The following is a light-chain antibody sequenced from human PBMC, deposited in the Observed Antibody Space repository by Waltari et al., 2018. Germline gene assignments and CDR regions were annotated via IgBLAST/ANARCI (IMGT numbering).Light chain of an antibody. CDR3: AAWDDSLNVV. V-gene: IGLV1-44*01. Sequence: QSVLTQPPSASGTPGQRGTLSCSGSSSNIASNTVNWYQQLPGTAPKLLIYSNNQRPSGVPDRFSGSKSGTSASLAISGLQSEDEADYYCAAWDDSLNVVFGGGTKLTVL. CDR2: SNN. CDR1: SSNIASNT. J-gene: IGLJ2*01.